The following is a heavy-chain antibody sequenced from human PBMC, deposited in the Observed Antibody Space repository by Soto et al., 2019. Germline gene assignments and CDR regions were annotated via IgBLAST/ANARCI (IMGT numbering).Heavy chain of an antibody. Sequence: QVQLQQWGAGLLKPSETLSLTCAVYGGSFSGYYWSWIRQPPGKGLEWIGEINHSGSTNYNPSPKSPVPHSVATSQNQFSLKLSSVNAGETAVYYCARDYYDSSGRPTIDYWGQGTLVTVSS. D-gene: IGHD3-22*01. CDR1: GGSFSGYY. V-gene: IGHV4-34*01. J-gene: IGHJ4*02. CDR3: ARDYYDSSGRPTIDY. CDR2: INHSGST.